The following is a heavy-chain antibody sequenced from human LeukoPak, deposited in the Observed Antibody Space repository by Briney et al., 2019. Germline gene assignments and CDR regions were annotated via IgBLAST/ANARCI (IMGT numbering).Heavy chain of an antibody. CDR1: GGSFSGYY. CDR2: INHSGST. D-gene: IGHD3-3*01. CDR3: ASTIFGVVRNDWFDP. V-gene: IGHV4-34*01. Sequence: SETLSLTCAVYGGSFSGYYWSWIRQPPGKGLEWIGEINHSGSTNYNPSLKSRVTISVDTSKNQFSLKLSSVTAADTAVYYCASTIFGVVRNDWFDPWGQGTLVTASS. J-gene: IGHJ5*02.